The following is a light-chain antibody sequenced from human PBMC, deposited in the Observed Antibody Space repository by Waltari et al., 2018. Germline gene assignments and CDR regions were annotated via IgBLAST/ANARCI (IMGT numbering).Light chain of an antibody. Sequence: QSALTQPLSVSGSPGQSVTISCTGTSSDVGTYNYVSWYQQHPGKAPKLMIYDVIKRPSGVPDRFSGSKSGNTASLTISGLQAEDEADYYCCSYVGTYTYVVCGGGTKLTVL. J-gene: IGLJ2*01. CDR3: CSYVGTYTYVV. V-gene: IGLV2-11*01. CDR1: SSDVGTYNY. CDR2: DVI.